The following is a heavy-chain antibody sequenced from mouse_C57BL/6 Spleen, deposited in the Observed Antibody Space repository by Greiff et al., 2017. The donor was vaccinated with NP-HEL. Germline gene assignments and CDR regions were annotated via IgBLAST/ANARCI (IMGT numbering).Heavy chain of an antibody. D-gene: IGHD1-1*01. Sequence: VQLQQSGPELVKPGASVKISCKASGYTFTDYYMNWVKQSHGKSLEWIGDINPNNGGTSYNQKFKGKATLTVDKSSSTAYMELRSLTSEDSAVYCCARSTTVVFDYWGQGTTLTVSS. CDR1: GYTFTDYY. J-gene: IGHJ2*01. CDR2: INPNNGGT. V-gene: IGHV1-26*01. CDR3: ARSTTVVFDY.